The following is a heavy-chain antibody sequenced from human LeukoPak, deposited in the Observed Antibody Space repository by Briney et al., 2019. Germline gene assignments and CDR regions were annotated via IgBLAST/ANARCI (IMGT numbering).Heavy chain of an antibody. J-gene: IGHJ4*02. Sequence: SETLSLTCTVSGGSISSSSYYWGWIRQPPGKGLEWIGSIYYSGSTYYNPSLKSRVTISVDTSKNQFSLKLSSVTAADTAVYFCARQTGSGLFILPGGQGTLVTVSS. CDR1: GGSISSSSYY. D-gene: IGHD3/OR15-3a*01. CDR3: ARQTGSGLFILP. V-gene: IGHV4-39*01. CDR2: IYYSGST.